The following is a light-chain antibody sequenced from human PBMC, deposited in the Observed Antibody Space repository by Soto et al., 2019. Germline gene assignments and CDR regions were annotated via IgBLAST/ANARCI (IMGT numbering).Light chain of an antibody. V-gene: IGKV3-15*01. Sequence: EIVMTQSPATLSLSPGERVTLSCRANQSVSSNLGWYQQRPGQAPRLLIYDASTRATGVPFRFSGSGSGTEFTLTISSLQSEDFAVYYCQQYHDWPPLTFGGGTRVDIK. J-gene: IGKJ4*01. CDR2: DAS. CDR3: QQYHDWPPLT. CDR1: QSVSSN.